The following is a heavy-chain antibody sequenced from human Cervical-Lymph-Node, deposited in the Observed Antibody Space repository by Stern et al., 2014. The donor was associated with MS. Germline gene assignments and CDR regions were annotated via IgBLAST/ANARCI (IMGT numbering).Heavy chain of an antibody. CDR3: ARGGRMAAMFY. CDR1: GASFNDYY. CDR2: IIPTGSP. J-gene: IGHJ4*03. D-gene: IGHD5-24*01. Sequence: QVQLVESGPGLVKPSGTLSLSCTVSGASFNDYYWSWILQPPGKVLEWIGYIIPTGSPNYTPCFKCRLTISIDTSKNQFSLELRSVTAADTAVYYCARGGRMAAMFYWGQGTLVTVSS. V-gene: IGHV4-59*01.